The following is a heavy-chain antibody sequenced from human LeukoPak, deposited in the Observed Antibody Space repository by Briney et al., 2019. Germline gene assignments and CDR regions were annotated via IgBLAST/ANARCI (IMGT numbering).Heavy chain of an antibody. J-gene: IGHJ3*02. V-gene: IGHV4-34*01. CDR1: GGSFRGYY. CDR2: FNRSGST. Sequence: SETLSLTCGVYGGSFRGYYWSWIRQPRGKGLEWIGEFNRSGSTNYNPSLKSRVTTSVDTSKNQSSLKPSSVTAAGTAVYYCAGGRIYCSGGSCYSDAFDIWGQGTMVTVSS. D-gene: IGHD2-15*01. CDR3: AGGRIYCSGGSCYSDAFDI.